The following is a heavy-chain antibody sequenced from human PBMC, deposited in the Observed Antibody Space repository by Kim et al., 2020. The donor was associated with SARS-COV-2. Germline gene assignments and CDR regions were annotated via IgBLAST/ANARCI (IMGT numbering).Heavy chain of an antibody. J-gene: IGHJ4*02. Sequence: GGSLRLSCAASGFTVSSNYMSWVRQAPGKGLEWVSVIYSGGSTYYADSVKGRFTISRDNSKNTLYLQMNSLRAEDTAVYYCARATNYIGDFDYWGQGTLVTVSS. CDR1: GFTVSSNY. D-gene: IGHD1-7*01. V-gene: IGHV3-53*01. CDR2: IYSGGST. CDR3: ARATNYIGDFDY.